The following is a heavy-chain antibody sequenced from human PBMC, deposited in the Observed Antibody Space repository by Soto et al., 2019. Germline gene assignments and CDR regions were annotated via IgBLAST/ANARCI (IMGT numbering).Heavy chain of an antibody. Sequence: QVHLVQSGAEVKKPWASVKVSCKGSGYGFTTYGITWVRQAPGQGLEWMAWISAHNGNTNYAQKLQGRVTVTRDTSTSTAYMELRRLRSDDTAVYYCARGRYGDYWGQGALVTVSS. V-gene: IGHV1-18*01. CDR1: GYGFTTYG. CDR2: ISAHNGNT. J-gene: IGHJ4*02. CDR3: ARGRYGDY. D-gene: IGHD1-1*01.